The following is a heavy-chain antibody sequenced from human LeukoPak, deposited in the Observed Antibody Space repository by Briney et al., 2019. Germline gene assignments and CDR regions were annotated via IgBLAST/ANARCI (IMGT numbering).Heavy chain of an antibody. CDR2: INPNSGGT. CDR1: GYTFTGYY. CDR3: ARVVVSSGSFDY. J-gene: IGHJ4*02. D-gene: IGHD3-22*01. V-gene: IGHV1-2*02. Sequence: ASVKVSCKASGYTFTGYYMHWVRQAPGQGLEWMGWINPNSGGTNYAQKFQGRFTMTRDTSISTAYMELSRLRSDDTAVYYCARVVVSSGSFDYWGQGTLVTVSS.